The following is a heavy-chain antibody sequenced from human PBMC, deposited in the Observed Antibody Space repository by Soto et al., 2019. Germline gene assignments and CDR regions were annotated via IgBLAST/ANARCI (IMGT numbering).Heavy chain of an antibody. Sequence: PSETLSLTCAVYGGSFSVYYCSWIRQPPGKGLEWIGEINHSGSTNYNTSLKRRVTISVDTSKNQFSLKLSSVTAAGTAVYYCARAPTPPRGVTTFLRKHPYYYGMDVLGQGTTVTVSS. D-gene: IGHD3-10*01. V-gene: IGHV4-34*01. CDR2: INHSGST. J-gene: IGHJ6*02. CDR3: ARAPTPPRGVTTFLRKHPYYYGMDV. CDR1: GGSFSVYY.